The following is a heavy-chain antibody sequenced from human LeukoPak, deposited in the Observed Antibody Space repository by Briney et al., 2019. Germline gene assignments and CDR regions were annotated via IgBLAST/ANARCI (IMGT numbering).Heavy chain of an antibody. CDR2: ISSSGSTI. Sequence: GGSLRLSCAASGFTFSSYEMNWVRQAPGKGLEWVSYISSSGSTIYYADSVKGRFTISRDNAKNSLYLQMNSLRAEDTAAYYFARDVDTATDYWGQGTLVTVSS. CDR3: ARDVDTATDY. J-gene: IGHJ4*02. D-gene: IGHD5-18*01. CDR1: GFTFSSYE. V-gene: IGHV3-48*03.